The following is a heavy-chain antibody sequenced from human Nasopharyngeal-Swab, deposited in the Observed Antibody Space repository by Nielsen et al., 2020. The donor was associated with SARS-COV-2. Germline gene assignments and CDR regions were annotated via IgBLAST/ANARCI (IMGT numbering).Heavy chain of an antibody. Sequence: GGSLRLSCAASGFTFSSYDMHWVRQATGKGLEWVSAIGTAGDTYYPGSVKGRFTISRENAKNSLYLQMNSLRAGDTAVYYCATDTQWLALFDYWGQGTLVTVSS. CDR1: GFTFSSYD. CDR3: ATDTQWLALFDY. V-gene: IGHV3-13*04. D-gene: IGHD6-19*01. J-gene: IGHJ4*02. CDR2: IGTAGDT.